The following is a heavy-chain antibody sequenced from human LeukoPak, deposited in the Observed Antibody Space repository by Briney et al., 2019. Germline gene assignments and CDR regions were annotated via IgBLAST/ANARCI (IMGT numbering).Heavy chain of an antibody. V-gene: IGHV3-30*02. J-gene: IGHJ6*03. Sequence: PGGSLRLSCAASGFTFSSYGMHWVRQAPGKGLEWVAFIRYDGSNKYYADSVKGRFTISRDNSKNTLYLQMNSLRAEDTAVYYCAKGQLRTGYYYYYYYMDVWGKGTTVTVSS. CDR3: AKGQLRTGYYYYYYYMDV. CDR1: GFTFSSYG. CDR2: IRYDGSNK. D-gene: IGHD6-13*01.